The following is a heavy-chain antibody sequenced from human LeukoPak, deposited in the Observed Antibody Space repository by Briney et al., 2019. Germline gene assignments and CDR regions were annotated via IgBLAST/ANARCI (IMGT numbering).Heavy chain of an antibody. CDR1: GGSISSSSYY. J-gene: IGHJ4*02. V-gene: IGHV4-31*03. CDR2: TSYSEGT. D-gene: IGHD1-26*01. Sequence: ASETLSLTCTVSGGSISSSSYYWGWIRQHPGKGLEWIGFTSYSEGTYYNPSLMSRITISVDISQNQFSLKMRDVTAADTAVYFCATADWESFYFDSGGQGALVAVSA. CDR3: ATADWESFYFDS.